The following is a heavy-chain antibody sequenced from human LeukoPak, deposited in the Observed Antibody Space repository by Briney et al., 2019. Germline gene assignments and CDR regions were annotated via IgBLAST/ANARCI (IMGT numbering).Heavy chain of an antibody. CDR3: ARDSYYYDSSGYSGLY. CDR1: GLTFSTYA. V-gene: IGHV3-21*01. Sequence: GGSLRLSCAASGLTFSTYAMNWVRQAPGKGLEWVSSITNNNYIYYADSVKGRFTIFRDNAKKSLYLQMNSLRAEDTAVYYCARDSYYYDSSGYSGLYWGQGTLVTVSS. J-gene: IGHJ4*02. D-gene: IGHD3-22*01. CDR2: ITNNNYI.